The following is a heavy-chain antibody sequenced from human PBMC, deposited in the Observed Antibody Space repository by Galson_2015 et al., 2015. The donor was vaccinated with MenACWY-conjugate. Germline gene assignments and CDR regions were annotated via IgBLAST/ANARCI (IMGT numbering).Heavy chain of an antibody. CDR3: ASDNNWSFDS. CDR1: GFTFNSYW. V-gene: IGHV3-74*01. J-gene: IGHJ4*02. CDR2: IKADGSFS. Sequence: SLRLSCAASGFTFNSYWMHWVRQPPGKGLEWISYIKADGSFSNYTDSVKGRFTISTDNAKNMVYLQMDGLGDEDTAVYFCASDNNWSFDSWGQGTLVTVSS. D-gene: IGHD1-1*01.